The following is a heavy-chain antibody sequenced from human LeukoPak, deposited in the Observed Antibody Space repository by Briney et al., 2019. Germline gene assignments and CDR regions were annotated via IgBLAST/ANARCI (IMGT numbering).Heavy chain of an antibody. J-gene: IGHJ5*02. CDR2: INHSGST. V-gene: IGHV4-38-2*02. D-gene: IGHD2-15*01. Sequence: SETLSLTCTVSGYSISSGYYWSWIRQPPGKGLEWIGEINHSGSTNYNPSPKSRVTISVDTSKNQFSLKLSSVTAADTAVYYCAREQKGHCSGGSCYLGVDPWGQGTLVTVSS. CDR3: AREQKGHCSGGSCYLGVDP. CDR1: GYSISSGYY.